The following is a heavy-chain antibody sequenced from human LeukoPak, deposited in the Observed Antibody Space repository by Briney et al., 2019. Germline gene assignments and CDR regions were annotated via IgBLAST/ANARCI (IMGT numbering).Heavy chain of an antibody. CDR2: IYYSGST. V-gene: IGHV4-59*01. J-gene: IGHJ3*02. CDR1: GGSLSSYY. Sequence: SETLSLTCTVSGGSLSSYYWSWIRQPPGKGLEWIGYIYYSGSTNYNPSLKSRVTISVDTSKNQFSLKLSSVTAADTAVYYCARELGDSTSDAFDIWGQGTMVTVSS. CDR3: ARELGDSTSDAFDI. D-gene: IGHD2-2*01.